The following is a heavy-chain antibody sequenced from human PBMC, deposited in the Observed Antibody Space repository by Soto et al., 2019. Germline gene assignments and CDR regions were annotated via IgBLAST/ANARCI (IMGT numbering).Heavy chain of an antibody. Sequence: GASVKVSCKASGYTFTSYYINWVRQATGQGLEWMGWMNPNSGNTCYAQKFQGRVTMTRNTSISTAYMELSSLRSEDTAVYYCASGGAAGTSLYYYYGMDVWGQGTTVTVSS. J-gene: IGHJ6*02. CDR2: MNPNSGNT. CDR3: ASGGAAGTSLYYYYGMDV. D-gene: IGHD6-13*01. CDR1: GYTFTSYY. V-gene: IGHV1-8*01.